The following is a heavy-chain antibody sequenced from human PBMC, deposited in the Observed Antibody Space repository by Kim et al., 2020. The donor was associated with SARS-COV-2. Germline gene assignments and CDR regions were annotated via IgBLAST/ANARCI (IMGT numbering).Heavy chain of an antibody. Sequence: ASVKVSCKASGYTFTSYAMNWVLQAPGQGLEGSGWFNTNTGNPTYAQGFTGRFVFSLDTSVSTAYLQISSLKAEDTAVYYCARLNIAAAGSYWYFDLWGRGTLVTVSS. J-gene: IGHJ2*01. CDR3: ARLNIAAAGSYWYFDL. V-gene: IGHV7-4-1*02. D-gene: IGHD6-13*01. CDR1: GYTFTSYA. CDR2: FNTNTGNP.